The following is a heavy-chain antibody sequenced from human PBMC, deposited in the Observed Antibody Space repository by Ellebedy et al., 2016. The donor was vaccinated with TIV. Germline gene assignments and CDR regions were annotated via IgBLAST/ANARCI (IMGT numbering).Heavy chain of an antibody. V-gene: IGHV1-2*02. CDR2: INPNSGGT. Sequence: ASVKVSCKASGHTFRGYYIHWVRQAPGQGLEWMGWINPNSGGTNYAQKFQGRVTMTTETSISTAYMELSRLGSDETAMYYCARDEVVGANRGYQFYGMDVWGQGTTVTVSS. CDR1: GHTFRGYY. CDR3: ARDEVVGANRGYQFYGMDV. J-gene: IGHJ6*02. D-gene: IGHD1-26*01.